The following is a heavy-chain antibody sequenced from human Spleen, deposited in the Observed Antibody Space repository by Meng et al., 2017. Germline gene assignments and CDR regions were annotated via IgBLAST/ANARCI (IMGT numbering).Heavy chain of an antibody. CDR1: DYTFTGYG. D-gene: IGHD2-21*01. J-gene: IGHJ4*02. CDR3: ARVEVGITSGDY. CDR2: LGAHDGDT. Sequence: QVQPVQSGPEVKKPGASVKVSCKASDYTFTGYGVSWVRQAPGQGLEWMAWLGAHDGDTSHAPKFQGRVTVSADRPTATAYMELRSLRSDDTAVYYCARVEVGITSGDYWGQGTLVTVSS. V-gene: IGHV1-18*01.